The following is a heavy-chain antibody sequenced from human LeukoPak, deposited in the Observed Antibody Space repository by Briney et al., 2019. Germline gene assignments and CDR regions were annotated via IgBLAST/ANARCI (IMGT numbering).Heavy chain of an antibody. V-gene: IGHV3-53*05. CDR3: AKDPSDY. Sequence: GGSLRLSCAASGFTVSSNYMSWVRQAPGKGLEWVSVIYSGGSTYYADSVKGRFTISRDNSKNSLYLQMNSLRTEDTALYYCAKDPSDYWGQGTLVTVSS. J-gene: IGHJ4*02. CDR1: GFTVSSNY. CDR2: IYSGGST.